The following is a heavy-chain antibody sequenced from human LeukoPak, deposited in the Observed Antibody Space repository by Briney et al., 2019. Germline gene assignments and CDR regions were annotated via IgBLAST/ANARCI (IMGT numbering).Heavy chain of an antibody. J-gene: IGHJ4*02. Sequence: QPGESLRLSCAASGFTFSAYWMTWVRQAPGKGLGWVANIIEGGDVKYYVDSVKGRFTISRDNTKNSLYLQMTSLRAGDTAVYYCARVGKNGWDFDHWGQGTLVTVSS. CDR2: IIEGGDVK. CDR3: ARVGKNGWDFDH. V-gene: IGHV3-7*01. D-gene: IGHD6-19*01. CDR1: GFTFSAYW.